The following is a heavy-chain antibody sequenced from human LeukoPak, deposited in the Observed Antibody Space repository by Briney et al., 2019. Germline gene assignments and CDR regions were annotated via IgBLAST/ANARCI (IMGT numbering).Heavy chain of an antibody. V-gene: IGHV3-23*01. CDR1: GFTFSSYA. Sequence: GGSLRLSCAASGFTFSSYAMSWVRQAPGKGLEWVSAISGSGGSTYYADSVKGRFTISRDNAKNSLYLQMNSLRDEDTAVYYCARTGLLWFGELGYFDYWGQGTLVTVSS. J-gene: IGHJ4*02. CDR3: ARTGLLWFGELGYFDY. D-gene: IGHD3-10*01. CDR2: ISGSGGST.